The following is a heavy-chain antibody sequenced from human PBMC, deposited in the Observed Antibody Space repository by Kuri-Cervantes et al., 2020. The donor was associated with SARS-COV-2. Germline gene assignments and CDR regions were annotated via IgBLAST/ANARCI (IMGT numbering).Heavy chain of an antibody. CDR1: GFTFSSYA. V-gene: IGHV3-30*04. D-gene: IGHD1-26*01. Sequence: GESLKISCAASGFTFSSYAMHWVRQAPGKGLEWVAVISYDGSNKYYADSVKGRFTISRDNSKNTLYLQMNSLRAEDTAVYYCARDGIVGATPHFDYWGQGTLVTVSS. CDR3: ARDGIVGATPHFDY. J-gene: IGHJ4*02. CDR2: ISYDGSNK.